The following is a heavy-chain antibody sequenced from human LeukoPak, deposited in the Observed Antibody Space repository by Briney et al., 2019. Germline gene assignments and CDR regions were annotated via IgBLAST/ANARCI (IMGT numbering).Heavy chain of an antibody. CDR1: GFTFTSYN. CDR2: ISRSSDYI. Sequence: GGSLRLSCAASGFTFTSYNMNWVRQAPGKVLEWVSSISRSSDYIYYADSVKGRFTISRDKPKKSLYLQMNSLRAEDTALYYRARSGYGAMQYYYYMDVWGKGTTVTVSS. D-gene: IGHD4/OR15-4a*01. J-gene: IGHJ6*03. V-gene: IGHV3-21*04. CDR3: ARSGYGAMQYYYYMDV.